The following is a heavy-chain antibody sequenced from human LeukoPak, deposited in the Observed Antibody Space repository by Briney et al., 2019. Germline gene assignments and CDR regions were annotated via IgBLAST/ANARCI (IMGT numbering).Heavy chain of an antibody. Sequence: PEASVKVSCKASGYTFTGYYMHWVRQAPGQGLEWMGWINPNSGGTNYAQKFQGRVTMTRDTSTSTVYMELSSLRSEDSAVYYCARWTTTYLDYWGQGTLVTVSS. CDR2: INPNSGGT. J-gene: IGHJ4*02. V-gene: IGHV1-2*02. D-gene: IGHD4-11*01. CDR1: GYTFTGYY. CDR3: ARWTTTYLDY.